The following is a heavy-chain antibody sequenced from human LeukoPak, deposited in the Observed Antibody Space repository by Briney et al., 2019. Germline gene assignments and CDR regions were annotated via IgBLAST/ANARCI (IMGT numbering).Heavy chain of an antibody. CDR2: ISYDGSNK. J-gene: IGHJ6*02. Sequence: PGRSLRLSCAASGFTFSSYGMHWVRQAPGKGLEWVAVISYDGSNKYYADSVKGRFTISRDNSKNTLYLQMNSLRAEDTAVYYCAKDTGCLEWQNYGMDVWGQGTTVTVSS. V-gene: IGHV3-30*18. D-gene: IGHD3-3*01. CDR1: GFTFSSYG. CDR3: AKDTGCLEWQNYGMDV.